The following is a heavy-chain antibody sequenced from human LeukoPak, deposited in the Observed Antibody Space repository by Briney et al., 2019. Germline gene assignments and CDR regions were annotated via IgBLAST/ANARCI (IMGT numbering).Heavy chain of an antibody. CDR1: GGSFSGYY. D-gene: IGHD2-2*02. CDR3: ASFPGYCSSTSCYKGVAFDI. J-gene: IGHJ3*02. Sequence: SETLSLTCAVYGGSFSGYYWSWIRQPPGKGLEWIGEINHSGSTNYNPSLKSRVTISVDTSKNQFSLKLSSVTAADTAVYYCASFPGYCSSTSCYKGVAFDIWGQGTMVTVSS. CDR2: INHSGST. V-gene: IGHV4-34*01.